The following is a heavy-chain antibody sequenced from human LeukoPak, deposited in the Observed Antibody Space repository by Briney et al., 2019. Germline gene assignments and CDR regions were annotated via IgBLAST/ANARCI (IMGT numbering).Heavy chain of an antibody. CDR2: INPSGGST. Sequence: ASVKVSCXASGYTFTSHYMHWVRQAPGQGLEWMGIINPSGGSTSYAQKFQGRVTMTRDTSTSTVYMELSSLRSEDTAVYYCAGTRYYYYYMDVWGKGTTVTVSS. CDR1: GYTFTSHY. CDR3: AGTRYYYYYMDV. J-gene: IGHJ6*03. V-gene: IGHV1-46*01.